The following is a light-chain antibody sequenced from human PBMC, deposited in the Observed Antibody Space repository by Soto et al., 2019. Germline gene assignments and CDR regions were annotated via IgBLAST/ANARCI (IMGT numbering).Light chain of an antibody. CDR2: GAS. CDR3: QQYDNWPRT. CDR1: QNIRNN. Sequence: EIVMTQSPATLSVSPGERATLSCRASQNIRNNLAWYYQKPGQAPRLLISGASNRATDLPPSFNGGGSGTEFTLTISGLQSEDFAVYYCQQYDNWPRTFGQGTKVEIK. V-gene: IGKV3-15*01. J-gene: IGKJ1*01.